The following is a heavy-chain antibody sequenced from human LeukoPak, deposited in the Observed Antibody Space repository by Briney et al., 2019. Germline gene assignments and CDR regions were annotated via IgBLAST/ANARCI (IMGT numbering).Heavy chain of an antibody. CDR2: IYHSGST. D-gene: IGHD3-9*01. CDR3: ARASGSDILTGFFGY. J-gene: IGHJ4*02. V-gene: IGHV4-30-2*01. Sequence: SETLSLTCTVSGGSISSGGYYWSWIRQPPGKGLEWIGYIYHSGSTYYNPSLKSRVTISVDRSKNQFSLKLSSVTAADTAVYYCARASGSDILTGFFGYWGQGTLVTVSS. CDR1: GGSISSGGYY.